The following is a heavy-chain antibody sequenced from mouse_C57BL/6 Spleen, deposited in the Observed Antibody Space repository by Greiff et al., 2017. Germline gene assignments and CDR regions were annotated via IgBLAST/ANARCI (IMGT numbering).Heavy chain of an antibody. CDR2: IYPGDGDT. D-gene: IGHD2-4*01. CDR1: GYAFSSSW. J-gene: IGHJ2*01. CDR3: ARSGYDDDEGGFDY. V-gene: IGHV1-82*01. Sequence: QVQLQQSGPELVKPGASVKISCKASGYAFSSSWMNWVKQRPGKGLEWIGRIYPGDGDTNYNGKFKGKATLTADKSSSTAYMQLSSLTSEDSAVYFCARSGYDDDEGGFDYWGQGTTLTVSS.